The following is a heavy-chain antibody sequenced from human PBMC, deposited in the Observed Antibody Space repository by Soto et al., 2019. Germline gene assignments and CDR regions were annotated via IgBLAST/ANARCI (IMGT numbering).Heavy chain of an antibody. D-gene: IGHD5-12*01. CDR1: GGSISSYY. V-gene: IGHV4-59*01. Sequence: SETLSLTCTVSGGSISSYYWSWIRQPPGKGLEWIGYIYYSGSTNYNPSLKSRVTISVDTSKNQFSLKLSSVTAADTAVYYCARGHEYSGYGGFDYWGQGTLVTVSS. CDR3: ARGHEYSGYGGFDY. J-gene: IGHJ4*02. CDR2: IYYSGST.